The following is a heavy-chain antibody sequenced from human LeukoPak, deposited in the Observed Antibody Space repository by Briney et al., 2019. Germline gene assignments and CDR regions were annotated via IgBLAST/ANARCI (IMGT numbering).Heavy chain of an antibody. CDR3: ARSRSGQY. D-gene: IGHD3-3*01. J-gene: IGHJ4*02. V-gene: IGHV3-11*01. CDR2: MSSSGSVI. CDR1: GFTFSDYY. Sequence: PGGSLRLSCSASGFTFSDYYVSWIRQAPGKGLEWVSYMSSSGSVIYYADSVKGRFTISRDNAKNSLYLQMNNLRVEDTAMYYRARSRSGQYWGQGTLVTVSS.